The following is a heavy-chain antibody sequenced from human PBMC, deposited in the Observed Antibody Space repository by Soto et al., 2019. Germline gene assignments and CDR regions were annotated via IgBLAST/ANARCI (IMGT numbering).Heavy chain of an antibody. CDR3: ARETGGNWTYEAH. D-gene: IGHD1-7*01. V-gene: IGHV4-4*07. Sequence: KTSETLSLTCRVSGAYISDFSWSWIRQPAGKGLEWIGRITINGNTQKNLSFKSRVTMSIDTSRNHFSLNLQSATAADTALYYCARETGGNWTYEAHWGPGTLVTVSS. CDR2: ITINGNT. CDR1: GAYISDFS. J-gene: IGHJ1*01.